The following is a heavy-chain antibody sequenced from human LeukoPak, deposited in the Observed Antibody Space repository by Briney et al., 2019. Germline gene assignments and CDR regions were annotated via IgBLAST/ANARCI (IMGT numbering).Heavy chain of an antibody. Sequence: ASVKVSCKASGYTFTSYYMHWVRQAPGQGLEWMGIINPSGGSTSYAQKFQGRVTMTRDTSTCTVYMELSSLRSEDTAVYYCARDYSNYYFDYWGQGTLVTVSS. CDR3: ARDYSNYYFDY. V-gene: IGHV1-46*01. J-gene: IGHJ4*02. D-gene: IGHD4-11*01. CDR2: INPSGGST. CDR1: GYTFTSYY.